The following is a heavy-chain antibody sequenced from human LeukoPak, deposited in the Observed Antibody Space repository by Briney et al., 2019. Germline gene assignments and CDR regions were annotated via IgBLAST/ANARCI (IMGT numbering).Heavy chain of an antibody. J-gene: IGHJ6*03. Sequence: ASVKVSCKASGGTFSSYAISWVRQAPGQGLEWMGGIIPIFGTANYAQKFQGRVTITADESTSTAYMELSSLRSEDTAVYYCARGARGYSSARYYYYYMDVWGKGTTVTISS. CDR3: ARGARGYSSARYYYYYMDV. V-gene: IGHV1-69*01. D-gene: IGHD5-18*01. CDR1: GGTFSSYA. CDR2: IIPIFGTA.